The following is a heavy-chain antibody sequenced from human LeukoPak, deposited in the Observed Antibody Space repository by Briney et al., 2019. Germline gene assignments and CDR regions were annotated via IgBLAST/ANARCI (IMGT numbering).Heavy chain of an antibody. V-gene: IGHV3-74*01. J-gene: IGHJ4*02. CDR3: ARNSNGMSN. D-gene: IGHD2-8*01. CDR2: INSDGRST. CDR1: GFTFTNYG. Sequence: GGSLRLSCVASGFTFTNYGMMWVRQAPGKGLVWVSYINSDGRSTTYADSVKGRFTISRDNAKNTLYLQMSSLRAEETVMYYCARNSNGMSNWGQGTLVIVSS.